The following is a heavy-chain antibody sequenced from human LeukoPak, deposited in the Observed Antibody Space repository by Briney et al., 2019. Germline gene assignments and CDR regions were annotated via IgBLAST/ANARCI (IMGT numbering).Heavy chain of an antibody. J-gene: IGHJ3*02. Sequence: GESLKISCKGSGYSFTNYWIGWVRQMPGKGLKWMGIIYPGDSDARYSPSFQGQVTISADKSISTAYLQWSSLKASDTAMYYCARLQRGQLPYDAFDIWGQGTMVTVSS. D-gene: IGHD1-7*01. CDR2: IYPGDSDA. V-gene: IGHV5-51*01. CDR1: GYSFTNYW. CDR3: ARLQRGQLPYDAFDI.